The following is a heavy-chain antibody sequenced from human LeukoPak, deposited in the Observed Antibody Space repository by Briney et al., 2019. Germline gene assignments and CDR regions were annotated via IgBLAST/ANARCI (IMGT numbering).Heavy chain of an antibody. CDR1: GFTFSSYA. D-gene: IGHD3-10*01. CDR3: AKGDYYGSGSTFKNGMDV. Sequence: GGYLRRYCAAYGFTFSSYAMSWVRQAPGKGLEWVSAVTASAGNTYYADSVKGRFTISRDNSKNTLYLQVNSLRAEDTAVYYCAKGDYYGSGSTFKNGMDVWGQGTTVTVSS. CDR2: VTASAGNT. V-gene: IGHV3-23*01. J-gene: IGHJ6*02.